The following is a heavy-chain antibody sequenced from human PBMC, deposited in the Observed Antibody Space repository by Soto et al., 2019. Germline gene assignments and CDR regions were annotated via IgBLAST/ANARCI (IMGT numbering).Heavy chain of an antibody. D-gene: IGHD2-8*01. Sequence: GGSLRLSCAASGFTFSSYAMSWVRQAPGKGLEWVSAISGSGGSTYYADSVKGRFTISRDNSKNTLYLQMNSLRAEDTAVYYCAKDRSMGYCTNGVCYVFDYWGQGTLVTVSS. CDR1: GFTFSSYA. CDR2: ISGSGGST. V-gene: IGHV3-23*01. J-gene: IGHJ4*02. CDR3: AKDRSMGYCTNGVCYVFDY.